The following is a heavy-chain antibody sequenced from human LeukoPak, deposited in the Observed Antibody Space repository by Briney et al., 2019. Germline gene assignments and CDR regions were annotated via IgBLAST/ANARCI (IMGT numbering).Heavy chain of an antibody. CDR3: ARKKTGATNGLDV. J-gene: IGHJ6*02. V-gene: IGHV4-39*01. D-gene: IGHD1-1*01. CDR2: ISYSGRT. Sequence: PSETLSLTCTVSGGSISSTTHYWGWIRQPPGEGPEWIGSISYSGRTHYNPSLKSRVSISVDTSKNQFSLNLSSVTAADTAVYYCARKKTGATNGLDVWGQGTTVTVSS. CDR1: GGSISSTTHY.